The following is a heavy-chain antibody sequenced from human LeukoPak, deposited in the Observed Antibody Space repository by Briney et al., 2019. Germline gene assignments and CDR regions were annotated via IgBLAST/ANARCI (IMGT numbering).Heavy chain of an antibody. CDR2: IYYSGST. CDR3: AGESGWYYMDV. D-gene: IGHD3-10*01. J-gene: IGHJ6*03. V-gene: IGHV4-59*01. CDR1: GGSISSYY. Sequence: SETLSLTCTVSGGSISSYYWSWIRQPPGKGLEWIGYIYYSGSTNYNPSLKSRVTISVDTSKNQFSLKLSSVTAADTAVYYCAGESGWYYMDVWGKGTTVTVSS.